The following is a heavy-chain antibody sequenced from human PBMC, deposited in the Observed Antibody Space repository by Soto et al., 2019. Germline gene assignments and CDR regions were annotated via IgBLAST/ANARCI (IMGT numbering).Heavy chain of an antibody. D-gene: IGHD3-22*01. V-gene: IGHV3-21*01. Sequence: VGSLRLSCAASGFTFSSYSMNWVRHAPGKGLEWVSSISSSSSYIYYADSVKGRFTISRDNAKNSLYLQMNSLRAEDTAVYYCARPSFHNYYDSSGYYFEYWGQGTLVTVSS. CDR3: ARPSFHNYYDSSGYYFEY. J-gene: IGHJ4*02. CDR1: GFTFSSYS. CDR2: ISSSSSYI.